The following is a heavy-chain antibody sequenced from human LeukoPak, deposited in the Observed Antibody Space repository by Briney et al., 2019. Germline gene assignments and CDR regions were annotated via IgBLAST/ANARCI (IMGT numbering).Heavy chain of an antibody. V-gene: IGHV3-73*01. Sequence: GGSLRLSCAASGFTFSGSAMHWVRQASGKGLEWVGRIRSKANSYATAYAASVKGRFTISRDDSKNTAYLQMNSLKTEDTAVYYCTRRVSSRGNFDYWGQGTLVTVSS. CDR2: IRSKANSYAT. J-gene: IGHJ4*02. D-gene: IGHD6-13*01. CDR1: GFTFSGSA. CDR3: TRRVSSRGNFDY.